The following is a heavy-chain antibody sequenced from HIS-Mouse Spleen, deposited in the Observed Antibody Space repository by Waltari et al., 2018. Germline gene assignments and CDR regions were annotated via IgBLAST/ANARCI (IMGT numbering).Heavy chain of an antibody. Sequence: QVQLVESGGGVVQPARSLRLSCSASGFTFSRYGMLGVRQAPGKGLEWVAVISYDGSNKYYADSVKGRFTISRDNSKNTLYLQMNSLRAEDTAVYYCAKASSGWLDYWGQGTLVTVSS. V-gene: IGHV3-30*18. CDR1: GFTFSRYG. CDR3: AKASSGWLDY. J-gene: IGHJ4*02. D-gene: IGHD6-19*01. CDR2: ISYDGSNK.